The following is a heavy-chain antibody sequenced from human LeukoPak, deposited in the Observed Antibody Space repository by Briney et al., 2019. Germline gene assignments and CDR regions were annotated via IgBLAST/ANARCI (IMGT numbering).Heavy chain of an antibody. V-gene: IGHV1-69*04. CDR1: GGTFSSYG. D-gene: IGHD6-19*01. J-gene: IGHJ2*01. CDR2: IVPILGIE. CDR3: ARDLSAVVGTGFFDL. Sequence: ASVKVSCKGSGGTFSSYGISWVRQAPGEGLEWMGRIVPILGIEENAQKFQGRVTITADKPTSTAYMELSSLRSDDTAVYYCARDLSAVVGTGFFDLWGRGTLVTVSS.